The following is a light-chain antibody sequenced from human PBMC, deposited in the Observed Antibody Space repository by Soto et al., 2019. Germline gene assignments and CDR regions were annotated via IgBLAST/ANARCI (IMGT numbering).Light chain of an antibody. CDR3: TSYTRSSTYV. J-gene: IGLJ1*01. CDR1: SSDAGSYNR. CDR2: EVS. V-gene: IGLV2-18*02. Sequence: QSALTQPPSVSGSPGQSVTISCTGTSSDAGSYNRVSWYQQPPGTAPQLMIYEVSNRPSGVPDRFSGSKSGNTASLTISGLQADDEADYYCTSYTRSSTYVFGTGTRSPS.